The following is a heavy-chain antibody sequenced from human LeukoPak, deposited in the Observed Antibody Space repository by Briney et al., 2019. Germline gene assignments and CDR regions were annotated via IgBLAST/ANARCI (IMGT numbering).Heavy chain of an antibody. CDR2: IYPGDSDT. D-gene: IGHD1-26*01. Sequence: GESLKISCKGSGYNFNSYRIGWVRQMPGKGLEWMGIIYPGDSDTSYSPSFQGQVTISANKSISTAYLQWSTLKASDTAMYFCARRIGSSRSLDFWGQGTLVTVSS. CDR3: ARRIGSSRSLDF. V-gene: IGHV5-51*01. CDR1: GYNFNSYR. J-gene: IGHJ4*02.